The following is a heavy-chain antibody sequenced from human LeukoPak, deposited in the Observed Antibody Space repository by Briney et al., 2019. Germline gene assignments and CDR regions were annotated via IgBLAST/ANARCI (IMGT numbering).Heavy chain of an antibody. CDR3: ARHAAGGNYGLHFDY. CDR1: GGSISSRSHY. CDR2: IYYSGRT. V-gene: IGHV4-39*01. D-gene: IGHD3-10*01. J-gene: IGHJ4*02. Sequence: SETLSLTCTVSGGSISSRSHYWCWIRQPPGEGLQWIGSIYYSGRTYYKPSLKSRVTISVDTSKNQFSLKLSSVTAADTAVYYCARHAAGGNYGLHFDYWGQGTLVTVSS.